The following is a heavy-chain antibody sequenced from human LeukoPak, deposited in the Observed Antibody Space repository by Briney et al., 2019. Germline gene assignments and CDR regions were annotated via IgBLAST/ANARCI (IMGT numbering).Heavy chain of an antibody. CDR3: ARDSAEQLADGFDI. CDR1: GGTFSSYT. CDR2: IIPIFDTA. J-gene: IGHJ3*02. Sequence: GASVKVSCKASGGTFSSYTISWVRQAPGQGLEWMGGIIPIFDTAIYAQKFQGIVTITADKSTSTAYMELSSLRSEDTAVYYCARDSAEQLADGFDIWGQGTMVTVSS. V-gene: IGHV1-69*06. D-gene: IGHD6-13*01.